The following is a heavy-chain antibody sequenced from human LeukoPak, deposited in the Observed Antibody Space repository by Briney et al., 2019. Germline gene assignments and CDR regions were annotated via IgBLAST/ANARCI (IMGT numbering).Heavy chain of an antibody. Sequence: GGSLRLSCAASGFTFSSYWMSWVRQAPGKGLEWVANIKQDGSEKYYVDSVKGRFTISRDNGKNSLYLQMNSLRAEDTAVYYCARGGTYYDILTGYYTAWYFDYWGQGTLVTVSS. J-gene: IGHJ4*02. CDR1: GFTFSSYW. CDR3: ARGGTYYDILTGYYTAWYFDY. V-gene: IGHV3-7*04. CDR2: IKQDGSEK. D-gene: IGHD3-9*01.